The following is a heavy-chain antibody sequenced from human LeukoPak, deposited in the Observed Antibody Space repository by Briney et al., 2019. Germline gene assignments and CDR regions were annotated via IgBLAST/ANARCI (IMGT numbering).Heavy chain of an antibody. D-gene: IGHD2-15*01. CDR1: GGTFSSYA. CDR2: IIPIFGTA. J-gene: IGHJ4*02. CDR3: ARASQYCSGGSCYLWFDY. Sequence: ASVKVSCKASGGTFSSYAISWVRQAPGQGLEWMGGIIPIFGTANYAQKFQGRVTITADESTSTAYMELSSLRSEDTAVYYCARASQYCSGGSCYLWFDYWGQGTLVTVSS. V-gene: IGHV1-69*13.